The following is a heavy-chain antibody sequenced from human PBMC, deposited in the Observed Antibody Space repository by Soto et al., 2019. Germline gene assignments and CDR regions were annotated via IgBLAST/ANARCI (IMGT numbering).Heavy chain of an antibody. J-gene: IGHJ6*02. D-gene: IGHD2-2*01. V-gene: IGHV3-30-3*01. CDR2: ISYDGSNK. CDR3: ARDVIGYQLPKGVYYYYGMDV. CDR1: GFTFSSYA. Sequence: QPGGSLRLSCAASGFTFSSYAMHWVRQAPGKGLEWVAVISYDGSNKYYADSVKGRFTISRDNSKNTLYLQMNSLRAEDTAVYYCARDVIGYQLPKGVYYYYGMDVWGQGTTVTVSS.